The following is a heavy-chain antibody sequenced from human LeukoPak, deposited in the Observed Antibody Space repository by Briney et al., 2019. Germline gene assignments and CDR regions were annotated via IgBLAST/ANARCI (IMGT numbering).Heavy chain of an antibody. CDR3: ARGPQDYYYDSSGYGY. D-gene: IGHD3-22*01. Sequence: SETLSLTCAVYGGSFSGYYWSWIRQPPGKGLEWIGENNHSGSTNYNPSLKSRVTISVDTSKNQFSLKLSSVTAADTAVYYCARGPQDYYYDSSGYGYWGQGTLVTVSS. CDR1: GGSFSGYY. J-gene: IGHJ4*02. CDR2: NNHSGST. V-gene: IGHV4-34*01.